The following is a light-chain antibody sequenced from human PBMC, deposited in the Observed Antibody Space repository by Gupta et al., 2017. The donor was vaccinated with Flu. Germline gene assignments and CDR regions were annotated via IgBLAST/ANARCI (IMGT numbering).Light chain of an antibody. CDR3: SVWDASTSGQEV. V-gene: IGLV1-44*01. CDR1: SSNVGRYA. J-gene: IGLJ2*01. Sequence: QSALTQPPSASGTPRPTVTFPCPGSSSNVGRYAVDWYQQFPVPAPQLLLYDFTEPPSAVPARCSCDTNGASASPVTSARHYEDDADDYCSVWDASTSGQEVFGSGTKLTVL. CDR2: DFT.